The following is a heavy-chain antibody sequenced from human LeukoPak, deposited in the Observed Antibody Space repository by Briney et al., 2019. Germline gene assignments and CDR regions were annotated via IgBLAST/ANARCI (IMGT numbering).Heavy chain of an antibody. D-gene: IGHD3-22*01. CDR1: GFTFSSYW. CDR2: IKQDGSEK. CDR3: ARVLHDYYDSSGYYNTLFGY. V-gene: IGHV3-7*01. Sequence: GGSLRLSCAASGFTFSSYWMSWVRQAPGKGLEWVANIKQDGSEKYYVDSVKGRFTISRDNAKNSLYLQMNSLRAEDTAVYYCARVLHDYYDSSGYYNTLFGYWGQGTLVTVSS. J-gene: IGHJ4*02.